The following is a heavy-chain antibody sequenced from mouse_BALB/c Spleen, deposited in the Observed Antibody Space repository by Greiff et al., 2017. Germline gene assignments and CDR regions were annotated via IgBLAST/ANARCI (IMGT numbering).Heavy chain of an antibody. CDR3: ARSYDYDGEGYAMDY. D-gene: IGHD2-4*01. J-gene: IGHJ4*01. CDR2: ISYSGST. V-gene: IGHV3-8*02. CDR1: GDSITSGY. Sequence: EVQLQESGPSLVKPSQTLSLTCSVTGDSITSGYWNWIRKFPGNKLEYMGYISYSGSTYYNPSLKSRISITRDTSKNQYYLQLNSVTTEDTATYYCARSYDYDGEGYAMDYWGQGTSVTVSS.